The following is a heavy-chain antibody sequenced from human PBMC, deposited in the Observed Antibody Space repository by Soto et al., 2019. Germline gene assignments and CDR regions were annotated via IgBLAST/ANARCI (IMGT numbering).Heavy chain of an antibody. CDR2: TNSDGTDS. D-gene: IGHD3-22*01. V-gene: IGHV3-43D*04. CDR1: GFDLEDYS. Sequence: PXGSLRLTCAAAGFDLEDYSMHWVRQVPGKGLEWVSLTNSDGTDSYYVDSVKGRFTISRDNAKTTLYLQMERLRPEDTALYFCAKSLYYYDSSPLDHWGQGTLVTVSS. CDR3: AKSLYYYDSSPLDH. J-gene: IGHJ4*02.